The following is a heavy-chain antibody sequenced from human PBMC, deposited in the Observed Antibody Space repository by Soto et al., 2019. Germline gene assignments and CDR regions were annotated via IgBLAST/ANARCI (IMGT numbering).Heavy chain of an antibody. V-gene: IGHV3-30*18. CDR2: ISDDGSNK. J-gene: IGHJ5*02. CDR3: ANYCGSTFCFSGGLEH. CDR1: GFTFSSYG. Sequence: QVQLVESGGGVVQPGRSLRLSCAASGFTFSSYGMHWVRQAPGKGLEWVAVISDDGSNKYYADPVKGRFTISRDNSKNTLYLQMNSLRAHYTSVYYCANYCGSTFCFSGGLEHWGQGTLVTVSS. D-gene: IGHD2-2*01.